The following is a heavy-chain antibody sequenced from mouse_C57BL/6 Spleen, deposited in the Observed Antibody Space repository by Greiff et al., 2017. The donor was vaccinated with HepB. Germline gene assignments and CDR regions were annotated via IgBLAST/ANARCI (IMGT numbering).Heavy chain of an antibody. D-gene: IGHD2-4*01. J-gene: IGHJ4*01. CDR3: ARWADYYDYHDGVYYYAMDY. V-gene: IGHV1-53*01. CDR1: GYTFTSYW. Sequence: VQLQQSGTELVKPGASVKLSCKASGYTFTSYWMHWVKQRPGQGLEWIGNINPSNGGTNYNEKFKSKATLTVDKSSSTAYMQLSSLTSEDSAVYYCARWADYYDYHDGVYYYAMDYWGQGTSVTVSS. CDR2: INPSNGGT.